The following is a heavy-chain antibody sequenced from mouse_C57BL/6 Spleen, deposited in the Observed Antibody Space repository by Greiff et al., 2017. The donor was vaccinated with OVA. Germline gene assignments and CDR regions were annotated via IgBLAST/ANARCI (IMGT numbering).Heavy chain of an antibody. J-gene: IGHJ2*01. Sequence: VQLQQSGAELVKPGASVKLSCKASGYTFTSYWMQWVKQRPGQGLEWIGEIDPSDSYTNYNQKFKGKATLTVDTSSSTAYMQLSSLTSEDSAVYYCARLYDGYYFDYWGQGTTLTVSS. CDR2: IDPSDSYT. V-gene: IGHV1-50*01. CDR1: GYTFTSYW. D-gene: IGHD2-3*01. CDR3: ARLYDGYYFDY.